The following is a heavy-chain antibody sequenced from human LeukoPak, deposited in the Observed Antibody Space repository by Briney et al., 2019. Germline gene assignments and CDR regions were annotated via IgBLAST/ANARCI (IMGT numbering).Heavy chain of an antibody. Sequence: SETLSLTCSVSGVSISRSIFYWSWIRQAPGKGLEWIGSIYYSGSTYYNPSLKSRVTIYVDTSKNQFSLKLSSVTAADTAVYYCARHDKKYYYYGMDVWGQGTTVTVSS. CDR2: IYYSGST. D-gene: IGHD3-9*01. V-gene: IGHV4-39*01. J-gene: IGHJ6*02. CDR1: GVSISRSIFY. CDR3: ARHDKKYYYYGMDV.